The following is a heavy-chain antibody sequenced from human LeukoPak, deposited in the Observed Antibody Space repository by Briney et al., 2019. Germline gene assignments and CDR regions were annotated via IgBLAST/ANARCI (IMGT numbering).Heavy chain of an antibody. Sequence: GGSLRLSCAASGFTFSSYEMNWVRQAPGKGLEWVSYISSSGSTIYYADSVKGRSTISRDNAKNSLYLQMNSLRAEDTAVYYCARDEYGDYAYWGQGTLVTVSS. CDR1: GFTFSSYE. J-gene: IGHJ4*02. CDR2: ISSSGSTI. V-gene: IGHV3-48*03. D-gene: IGHD4-17*01. CDR3: ARDEYGDYAY.